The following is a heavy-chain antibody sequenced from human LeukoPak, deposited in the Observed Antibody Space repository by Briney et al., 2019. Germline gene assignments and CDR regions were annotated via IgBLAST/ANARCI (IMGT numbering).Heavy chain of an antibody. CDR3: ARDRADSSGYYYHFDY. CDR2: IYTSGST. J-gene: IGHJ4*02. Sequence: SETLSHTCTVSGGSISSGSYYWSWIRQPAGKGLEWIGRIYTSGSTNYNPSLKSRVTISVDTSKNQFSLKLSSVTAADTAVYYCARDRADSSGYYYHFDYWGQGTLVTVSS. D-gene: IGHD3-22*01. CDR1: GGSISSGSYY. V-gene: IGHV4-61*02.